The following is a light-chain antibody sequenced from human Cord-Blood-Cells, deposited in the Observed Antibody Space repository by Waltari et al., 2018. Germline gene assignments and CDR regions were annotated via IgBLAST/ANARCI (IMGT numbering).Light chain of an antibody. CDR3: SSYTSSSWV. V-gene: IGLV2-14*01. Sequence: QSALTQPASVSGSPGQSITISCPGTSSDVGGYNYVSWYQQHPGKAPKLMIYDVSKRPSGVSNRFSGSKSGNTASLTISGLQAEDEVDYYCSSYTSSSWVFGGGTKLTVL. CDR1: SSDVGGYNY. J-gene: IGLJ3*02. CDR2: DVS.